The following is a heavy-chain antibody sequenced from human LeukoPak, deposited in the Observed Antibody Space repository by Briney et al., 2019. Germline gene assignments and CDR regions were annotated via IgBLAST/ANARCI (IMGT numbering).Heavy chain of an antibody. Sequence: ASVKVSCKVSGYTLTELSMHWVRQAPGKGLEWMGGFDPEDGETIYAQKFQGRVTMTEDTSTDTAYMELSSLRSEDTAVYYCATGVIVGLRVDYWGQGTLVTVSS. D-gene: IGHD4-17*01. CDR1: GYTLTELS. J-gene: IGHJ4*02. CDR2: FDPEDGET. V-gene: IGHV1-24*01. CDR3: ATGVIVGLRVDY.